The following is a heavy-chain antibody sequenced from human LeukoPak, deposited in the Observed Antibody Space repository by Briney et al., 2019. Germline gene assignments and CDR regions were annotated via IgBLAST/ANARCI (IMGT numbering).Heavy chain of an antibody. V-gene: IGHV3-21*01. CDR3: ATLTDFDY. CDR2: ISSSSSHI. J-gene: IGHJ4*02. CDR1: GFTFSSYS. Sequence: GGSLRLSCAASGFTFSSYSMNWVRQAPGKGLEWVSSISSSSSHIYYADSVKGRFTISRDNAKNSLYLQMNSLRAEDTAVYYCATLTDFDYWGQGTLVTVSS. D-gene: IGHD1-20*01.